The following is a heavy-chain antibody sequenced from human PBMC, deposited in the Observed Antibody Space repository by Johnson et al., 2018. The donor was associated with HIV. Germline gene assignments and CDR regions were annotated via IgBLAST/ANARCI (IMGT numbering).Heavy chain of an antibody. Sequence: VQLVESGGGLVQSGGSLRLSCAASGFTFSSYWMSWVRQAPGEGLEWVANIKQDGSEKYSVDSVTGRFTISRDNAKNSLYLQMNSLRAEDTAVYYCARDPGGDDAFDIWGQGTMVTVSS. D-gene: IGHD2-21*01. CDR3: ARDPGGDDAFDI. J-gene: IGHJ3*02. CDR2: IKQDGSEK. CDR1: GFTFSSYW. V-gene: IGHV3-7*01.